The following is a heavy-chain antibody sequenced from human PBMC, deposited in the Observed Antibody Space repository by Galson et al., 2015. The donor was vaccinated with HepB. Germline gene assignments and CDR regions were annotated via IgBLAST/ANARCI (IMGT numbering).Heavy chain of an antibody. D-gene: IGHD3-16*01. CDR3: ATEGAYRMKRPFDY. Sequence: SLRLSCAASGFTFSDYYMSWIRQAPGKGLEWVSTISASGSSTYYADSVKGRFTISRDNSKSTLYLQMNSLRAEDTAVYYCATEGAYRMKRPFDYWGQGTLVTVSS. V-gene: IGHV3-23*01. CDR2: ISASGSST. CDR1: GFTFSDYY. J-gene: IGHJ4*02.